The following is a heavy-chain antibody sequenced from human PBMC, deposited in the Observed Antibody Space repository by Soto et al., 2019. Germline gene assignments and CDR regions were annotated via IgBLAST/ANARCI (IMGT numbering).Heavy chain of an antibody. CDR3: ARGKNTAFDF. D-gene: IGHD2-21*02. Sequence: QVQLQPSGSGLVKPSQTLSLTCVMSGDGFSSSSVAWNWFRQSPSRGLEWLGRTFYRSKWYSEYAVSVKSRITINPDASKNQFSLQLNSVSPEDTALYYCARGKNTAFDFWGQGTLVTVSS. CDR1: GDGFSSSSVA. J-gene: IGHJ4*02. V-gene: IGHV6-1*01. CDR2: TFYRSKWYS.